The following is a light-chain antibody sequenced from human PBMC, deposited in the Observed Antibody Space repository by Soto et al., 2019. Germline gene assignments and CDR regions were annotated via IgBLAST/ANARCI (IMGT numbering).Light chain of an antibody. CDR1: SSDVGGYNY. J-gene: IGLJ1*01. CDR2: EVS. V-gene: IGLV2-14*01. Sequence: QSVLTQPASVSGSPGQSITISCTGTSSDVGGYNYVSWYQLHPGKAPKLIIYEVSNRPSGVSNRFSGPKSGNTASLTISGLQAEDEADYYCNSYTGSTAYVFGTGTKVTVL. CDR3: NSYTGSTAYV.